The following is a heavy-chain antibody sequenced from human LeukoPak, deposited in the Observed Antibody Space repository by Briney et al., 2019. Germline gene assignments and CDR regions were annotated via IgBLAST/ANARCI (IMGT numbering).Heavy chain of an antibody. CDR2: IIPIFGTA. V-gene: IGHV1-69*05. J-gene: IGHJ1*01. CDR3: ARVGDSSGYYYSCDFQH. CDR1: VGTLSSYA. Sequence: GATVRVSCEVSVGTLSSYAISGVRQAPGQGLEWMGRIIPIFGTANYAQQFQGRVTITKDESTSTAYMELSSLRSEDTAVYYCARVGDSSGYYYSCDFQHWGQGTLVTVSS. D-gene: IGHD3-22*01.